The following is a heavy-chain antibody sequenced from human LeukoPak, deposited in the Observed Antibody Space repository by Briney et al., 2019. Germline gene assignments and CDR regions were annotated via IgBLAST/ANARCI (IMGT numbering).Heavy chain of an antibody. CDR1: GFTFSSYE. Sequence: PGGSLRLSCAASGFTFSSYEMNWVRQAPGKGLEWVSSITSSSTYTFYADSVKGRFTISRDNAKNSLYLQMNSLRDEDTAIYYRARDPYNGNYGDFYYYYMDVWGKGTTVTISS. V-gene: IGHV3-21*01. J-gene: IGHJ6*03. D-gene: IGHD1-26*01. CDR2: ITSSSTYT. CDR3: ARDPYNGNYGDFYYYYMDV.